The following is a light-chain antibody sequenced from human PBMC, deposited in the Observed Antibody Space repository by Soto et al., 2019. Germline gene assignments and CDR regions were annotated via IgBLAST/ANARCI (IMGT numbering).Light chain of an antibody. Sequence: DIVMTQSPDSLAVSLGERATINCRSSQSVLYSSNNKNYFAWYQQKPGQPPKLLIYWASTREAVVPDRFSGSGSGTDFTLTISSRQAEDVAVYYCQQYYNIPHTFGQGTKLEIK. CDR2: WAS. CDR3: QQYYNIPHT. J-gene: IGKJ2*01. V-gene: IGKV4-1*01. CDR1: QSVLYSSNNKNY.